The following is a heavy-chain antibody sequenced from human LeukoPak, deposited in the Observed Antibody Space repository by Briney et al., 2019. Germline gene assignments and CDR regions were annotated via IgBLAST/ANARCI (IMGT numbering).Heavy chain of an antibody. CDR2: ISESSSFI. V-gene: IGHV3-21*01. D-gene: IGHD2-2*01. CDR1: GFNFRNYN. Sequence: GGSLRLSCAASGFNFRNYNMNWVRQAPGKGLEWVSSISESSSFIQYADSLKGRFAISRDNAKNSLYLQMNSLRAEDTAVYYCARQRGYCSSGVCRGWFDPWGQGTLVTVSS. CDR3: ARQRGYCSSGVCRGWFDP. J-gene: IGHJ5*02.